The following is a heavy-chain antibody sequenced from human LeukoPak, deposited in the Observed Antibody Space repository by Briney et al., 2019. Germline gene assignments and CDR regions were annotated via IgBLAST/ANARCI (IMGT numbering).Heavy chain of an antibody. D-gene: IGHD6-19*01. Sequence: GRSLRLSCAASGFTFSSYGMHWVRQAPGKGLEWVAVISYDGSNKYYADSVKGRFTISRDNSKNTLYLQTNSLRAEDTAVYYCAKEGGSGWYLAYGMDVWGQGTTVTVSS. CDR3: AKEGGSGWYLAYGMDV. J-gene: IGHJ6*02. V-gene: IGHV3-30*18. CDR1: GFTFSSYG. CDR2: ISYDGSNK.